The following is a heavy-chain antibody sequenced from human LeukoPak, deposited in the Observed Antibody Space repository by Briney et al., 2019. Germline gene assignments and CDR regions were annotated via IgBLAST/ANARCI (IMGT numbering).Heavy chain of an antibody. V-gene: IGHV3-23*01. CDR3: ARDRDGPDY. D-gene: IGHD5-24*01. Sequence: GGSLRLSCAASGFTFSTYAMSWVRQAPGKGLEWVSGISGSGGSTWYADSVKGRFTISRDSSKNTLYLQMNSLRAEDTAVYYCARDRDGPDYWGQGTLVTVSS. CDR2: ISGSGGST. J-gene: IGHJ4*02. CDR1: GFTFSTYA.